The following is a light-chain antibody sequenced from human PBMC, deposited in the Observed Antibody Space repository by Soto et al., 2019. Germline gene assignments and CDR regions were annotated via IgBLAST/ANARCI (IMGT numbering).Light chain of an antibody. J-gene: IGKJ5*01. CDR3: QQRSNWIT. V-gene: IGKV3-11*01. Sequence: EIVMTQSPATLSVSPGERATLSCRASQRLVGNLAWFQRKPGQAPRLLIYDTSYRATGIPARFSGSGSGTDFTLTISSLEPEDFAVYYCQQRSNWITFGQGTRLEIK. CDR2: DTS. CDR1: QRLVGN.